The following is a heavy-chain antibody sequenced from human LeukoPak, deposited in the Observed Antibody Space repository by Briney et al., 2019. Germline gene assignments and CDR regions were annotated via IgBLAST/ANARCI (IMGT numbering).Heavy chain of an antibody. D-gene: IGHD1-26*01. CDR3: ARESGSYYYYGMDV. CDR1: GGSISSSSYY. J-gene: IGHJ6*02. Sequence: PSETLSLTCTVSGGSISSSSYYWSWIRQPPGKGLEWIGYIYYSGSTNYNPSLKSRVTISVDTSKNQFSLKLSSVTAADTAVYYCARESGSYYYYGMDVWGQGTTVAVSS. V-gene: IGHV4-61*01. CDR2: IYYSGST.